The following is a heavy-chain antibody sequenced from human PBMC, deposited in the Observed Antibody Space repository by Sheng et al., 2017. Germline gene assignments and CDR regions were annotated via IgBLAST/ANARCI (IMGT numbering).Heavy chain of an antibody. CDR3: ARGQGYCSSTSCYAFGGMDV. D-gene: IGHD2-2*01. CDR1: GGSISSYY. Sequence: QVQLQESGPGLVKPSETLSLTCTVSGGSISSYYWSWIRQPPGKGLEWIGYIYYSGSTNYNPSLKSRVTISVDTSKNQFSLKLSSVTAADTAVYYCARGQGYCSSTSCYAFGGMDVWGQGTTVTVSS. V-gene: IGHV4-59*01. CDR2: IYYSGST. J-gene: IGHJ6*02.